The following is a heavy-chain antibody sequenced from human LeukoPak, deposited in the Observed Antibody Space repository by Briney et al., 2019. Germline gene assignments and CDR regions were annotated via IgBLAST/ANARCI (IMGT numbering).Heavy chain of an antibody. V-gene: IGHV4-4*02. D-gene: IGHD3-9*01. CDR3: ARVNYDILTGYYIFDY. J-gene: IGHJ4*02. Sequence: SETLSLTCAVSGGSITSANWWSWVRQSPGKGLEWIGEIYHTGNTNYNPSLNSRVSISLDTSKNQFSLRLTSVTAADTAVYYCARVNYDILTGYYIFDYWGQGTLVTVSS. CDR2: IYHTGNT. CDR1: GGSITSANW.